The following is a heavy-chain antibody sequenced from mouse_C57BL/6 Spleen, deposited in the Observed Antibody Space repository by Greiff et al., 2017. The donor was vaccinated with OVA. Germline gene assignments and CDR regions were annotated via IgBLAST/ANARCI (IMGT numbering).Heavy chain of an antibody. CDR3: ARNPTTVVAPMDY. CDR2: IDPSDSYT. Sequence: QVQLQQPGAELVRPGTSVKLSCKASGYTFTSYWMHWVKQRPGQGLEWIGVIDPSDSYTNYNQKFKGKATLTVDTSSSTAYMQLSSLTSEDSAVYYCARNPTTVVAPMDYWGQGTSVSVSA. V-gene: IGHV1-59*01. D-gene: IGHD1-1*01. J-gene: IGHJ4*01. CDR1: GYTFTSYW.